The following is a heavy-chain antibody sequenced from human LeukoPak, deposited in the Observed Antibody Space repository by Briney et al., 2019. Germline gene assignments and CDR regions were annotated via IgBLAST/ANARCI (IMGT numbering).Heavy chain of an antibody. V-gene: IGHV3-53*01. Sequence: GGSLRLSCAASVFTVSSNYMSWVRQAPGKGLEWVSVIYSGGSTYYADSVKGRFTISRDNSKNTLYLQMNSLRAEDTAVYYCATSGSYWGQGTLVTVSS. D-gene: IGHD1-26*01. CDR3: ATSGSY. CDR1: VFTVSSNY. CDR2: IYSGGST. J-gene: IGHJ4*02.